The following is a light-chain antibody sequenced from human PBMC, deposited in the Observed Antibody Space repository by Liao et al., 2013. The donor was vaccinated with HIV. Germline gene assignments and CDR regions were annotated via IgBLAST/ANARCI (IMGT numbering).Light chain of an antibody. CDR2: QDD. CDR1: KLGDKY. CDR3: QAWDTNTAV. V-gene: IGLV3-1*01. Sequence: SYDLIQPPSVSVSPGQTASITCSGDKLGDKYASWYQQKPGQSPVLVLYQDDKRPSGIPERFAGSNSGNTATLTISGTQAMDEADYYCQAWDTNTAVFGTGTKVTVL. J-gene: IGLJ1*01.